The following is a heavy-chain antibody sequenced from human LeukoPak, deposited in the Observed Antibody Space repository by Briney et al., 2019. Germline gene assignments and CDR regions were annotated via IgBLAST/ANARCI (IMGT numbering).Heavy chain of an antibody. V-gene: IGHV4-59*01. CDR2: IYYSGST. CDR1: GGSISSYY. D-gene: IGHD5/OR15-5a*01. J-gene: IGHJ6*02. CDR3: ARAVDGVYGYYYYGMDV. Sequence: PSETLSLTCTVSGGSISSYYWSWIRQPPGKGLEWIGYIYYSGSTNYNPSLKSRVTISVDTSKNQFSLKLSSVTAADTAVYYCARAVDGVYGYYYYGMDVWAKGPRSPSP.